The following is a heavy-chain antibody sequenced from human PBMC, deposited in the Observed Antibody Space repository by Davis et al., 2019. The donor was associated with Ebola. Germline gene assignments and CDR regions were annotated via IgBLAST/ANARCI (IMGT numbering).Heavy chain of an antibody. J-gene: IGHJ4*02. D-gene: IGHD2-2*01. CDR1: GFTFSGSA. Sequence: AASVKISCAASGFTFSGSAMHWVRQASGKGLEWVGRIRSKANSYATAYAASVKGRFTISRDDSKNTAYLQMNSLKTEDTAVYYCSADDYWGQGTLVTVSS. CDR3: SADDY. V-gene: IGHV3-73*01. CDR2: IRSKANSYAT.